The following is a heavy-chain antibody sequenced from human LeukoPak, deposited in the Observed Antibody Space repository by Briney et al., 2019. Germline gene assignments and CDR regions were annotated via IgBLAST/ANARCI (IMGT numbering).Heavy chain of an antibody. Sequence: GGSLRLSCAASGFTFSDYYMSWIRQAPGKGLEWVSYISSSGSTIYCADSVKGRFTISRDNAKNSLYLQMNSLRAEDTAVYYCARVTVVVSYDYWGQGTLVTVSS. D-gene: IGHD2-21*01. CDR3: ARVTVVVSYDY. J-gene: IGHJ4*02. V-gene: IGHV3-11*04. CDR2: ISSSGSTI. CDR1: GFTFSDYY.